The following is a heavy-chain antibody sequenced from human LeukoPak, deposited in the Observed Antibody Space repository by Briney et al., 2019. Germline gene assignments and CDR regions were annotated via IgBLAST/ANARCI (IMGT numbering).Heavy chain of an antibody. CDR3: AKYSSSWTIPLDY. D-gene: IGHD6-13*01. CDR1: GFTFSDYY. Sequence: GGSLRLSCAASGFTFSDYYMSWIRQAPGKGLEWVSYISSSGSTIYYADSVKGRFTISRDNSKNTLYLQMNSLRAEDTAVYYCAKYSSSWTIPLDYWGQGTLVTVSS. CDR2: ISSSGSTI. J-gene: IGHJ4*02. V-gene: IGHV3-11*01.